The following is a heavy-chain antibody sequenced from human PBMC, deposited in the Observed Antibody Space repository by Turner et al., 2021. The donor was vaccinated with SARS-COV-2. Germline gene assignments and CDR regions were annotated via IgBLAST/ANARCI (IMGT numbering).Heavy chain of an antibody. J-gene: IGHJ4*02. Sequence: QVQLQASGPGLAKPSETLSLTCTVSGSSVSSGSYHWSWVRQPPGKGLEWIGDFYHSRGTNYSPTLKDQITISMDTTKNQIFLKLGSVAAAGTAGYYCATYIAGAGGTGYWGQGTLVTVSS. CDR2: FYHSRGT. D-gene: IGHD6-13*01. CDR3: ATYIAGAGGTGY. V-gene: IGHV4-61*01. CDR1: GSSVSSGSYH.